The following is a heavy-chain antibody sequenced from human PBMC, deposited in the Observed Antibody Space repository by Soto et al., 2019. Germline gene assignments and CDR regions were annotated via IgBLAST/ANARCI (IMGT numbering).Heavy chain of an antibody. J-gene: IGHJ6*02. CDR3: APLSVSLSGPYGIHV. Sequence: SETLSLTCTVSGVSISGSRYYWGWIRQPPGRGLEWIGNIYYSGSTYYTPARKSRVTLSVDTSKNQFSLNLNSVTAADTAVYYCAPLSVSLSGPYGIHVWGQGTTVTVSS. CDR1: GVSISGSRYY. V-gene: IGHV4-39*01. CDR2: IYYSGST. D-gene: IGHD2-15*01.